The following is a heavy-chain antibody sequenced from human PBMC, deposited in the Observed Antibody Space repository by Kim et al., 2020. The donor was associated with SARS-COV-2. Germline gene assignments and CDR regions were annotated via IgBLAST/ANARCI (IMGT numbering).Heavy chain of an antibody. V-gene: IGHV3-30*07. J-gene: IGHJ4*02. CDR3: AVEGYDFWSGYYTLDY. D-gene: IGHD3-3*01. Sequence: ESGKGRFTISQDNSKNTLYLQMNSLRAEDTAVYYCAVEGYDFWSGYYTLDYWGQGTLVTVSS.